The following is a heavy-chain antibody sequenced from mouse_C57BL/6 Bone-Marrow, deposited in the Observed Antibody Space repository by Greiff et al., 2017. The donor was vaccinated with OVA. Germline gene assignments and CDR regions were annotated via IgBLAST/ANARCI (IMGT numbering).Heavy chain of an antibody. D-gene: IGHD1-1*01. CDR1: GYSFTGYY. CDR2: INPSTGGT. J-gene: IGHJ3*01. CDR3: ARGSIFAY. V-gene: IGHV1-42*01. Sequence: EVKLMESGPELVKPGASVKISCKASGYSFTGYYMNWVKQSPEKSLEWIGEINPSTGGTTYNQKFKAKATLTVDKSSSTAYMQLKSLTSEDSAVYYCARGSIFAYWGQGTLVTVSA.